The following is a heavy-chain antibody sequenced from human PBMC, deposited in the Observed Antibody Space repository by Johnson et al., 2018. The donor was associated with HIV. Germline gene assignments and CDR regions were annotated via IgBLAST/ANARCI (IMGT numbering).Heavy chain of an antibody. CDR2: VSSDGSNK. V-gene: IGHV3-30*18. D-gene: IGHD3-10*01. CDR3: AKSTQANILRESGPYGAFDI. J-gene: IGHJ3*02. Sequence: QVQLVESGGGVVQPGRSLRLSCAASGFSFSNYAMDWVRQAPGKGLEWVAFVSSDGSNKKYADSVKGRFTISRDNAKNTLYVQMNSLRAEDTAVYYCAKSTQANILRESGPYGAFDIWGQGTMVTVSS. CDR1: GFSFSNYA.